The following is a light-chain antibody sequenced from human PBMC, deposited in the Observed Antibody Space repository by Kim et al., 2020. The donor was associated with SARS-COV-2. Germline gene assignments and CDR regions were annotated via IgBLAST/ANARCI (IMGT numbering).Light chain of an antibody. CDR1: SGHSSYS. V-gene: IGLV4-69*01. CDR2: LHSDGTH. Sequence: ASVKFTCTLSSGHSSYSSAWHQQQPEKGPRFLMNLHSDGTHNKGDAIPDRFSGSSSGAERYLTISSLQSEDEADYYCRAWGADFRVFGGGTKLTVL. CDR3: RAWGADFRV. J-gene: IGLJ3*02.